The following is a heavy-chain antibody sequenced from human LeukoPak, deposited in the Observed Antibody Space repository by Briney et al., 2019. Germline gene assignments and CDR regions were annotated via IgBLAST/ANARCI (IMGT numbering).Heavy chain of an antibody. D-gene: IGHD6-19*01. J-gene: IGHJ4*02. CDR3: ARGGVSSGLAEDY. CDR1: GFTFSSYS. CDR2: ISSSRSYI. V-gene: IGHV3-21*01. Sequence: GGSLRLSCAASGFTFSSYSMNWVRQAPGKGLEWVSSISSSRSYIYYADSVKGRFTISRDNAKNSLYLQMNSLRAEDTAVYYCARGGVSSGLAEDYWGQGTLVTVSS.